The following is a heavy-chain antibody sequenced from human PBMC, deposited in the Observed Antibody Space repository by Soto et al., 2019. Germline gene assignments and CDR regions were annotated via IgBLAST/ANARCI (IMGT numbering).Heavy chain of an antibody. V-gene: IGHV4-39*01. Sequence: LSLTCTVSGGSISSSSYYWGWIRQPPGKGLEWIGSIYYSGSTYYNPSLKSRVTISVDTSKNQFSLKLSSVTAADTAVYYCARRALYCSGGSCAGFDPWGQGTLVTVSS. CDR3: ARRALYCSGGSCAGFDP. CDR2: IYYSGST. CDR1: GGSISSSSYY. D-gene: IGHD2-15*01. J-gene: IGHJ5*02.